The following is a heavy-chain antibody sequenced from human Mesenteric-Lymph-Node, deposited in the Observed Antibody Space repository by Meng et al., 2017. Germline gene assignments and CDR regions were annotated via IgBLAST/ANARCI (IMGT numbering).Heavy chain of an antibody. V-gene: IGHV4-39*01. J-gene: IGHJ4*01. CDR1: CGSIISNGYY. Sequence: QLQLQESGPGLVKTSETLSLTCTVSCGSIISNGYYWDWPRPPPGKGVGWIGAIYHSGSTSYNPSLQSRVTMFVDTSKNQFSLLLTSVTATDTAVYYCARGRGGSGRDCWGQGTLVTVSS. D-gene: IGHD3-10*01. CDR3: ARGRGGSGRDC. CDR2: IYHSGST.